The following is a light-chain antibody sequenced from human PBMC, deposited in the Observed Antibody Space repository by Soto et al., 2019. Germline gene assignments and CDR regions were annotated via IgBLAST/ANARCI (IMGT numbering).Light chain of an antibody. CDR1: SSDVGGYNY. J-gene: IGLJ2*01. V-gene: IGLV2-8*01. Sequence: QSALTQPPSASGSPGQSVTISCPGTSSDVGGYNYVSWYQQHPGKAPKLMIYEVSKRPSGVPDRFSGSKSGNTASLTVSGLQAEDEADYYCSSYAGSNNLVGFGGGTKLTVL. CDR2: EVS. CDR3: SSYAGSNNLVG.